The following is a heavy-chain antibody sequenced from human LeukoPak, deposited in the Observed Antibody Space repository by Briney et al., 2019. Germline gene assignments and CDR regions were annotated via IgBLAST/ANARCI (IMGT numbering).Heavy chain of an antibody. CDR1: GFIFSTFA. J-gene: IGHJ4*02. Sequence: GGSLRLSCAASGFIFSTFAMSWIRQAPGEGLERVSGLSYRGDNRIYADSVKGRFTISRDNSKNTPFLEMNSLRAEDTAIYYCAKEFSGGWSFDSWGQGALVVVSS. CDR3: AKEFSGGWSFDS. V-gene: IGHV3-23*01. CDR2: LSYRGDNR. D-gene: IGHD6-19*01.